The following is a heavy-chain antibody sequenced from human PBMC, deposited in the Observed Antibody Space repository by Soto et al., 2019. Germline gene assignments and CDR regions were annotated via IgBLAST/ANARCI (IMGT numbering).Heavy chain of an antibody. D-gene: IGHD6-19*01. J-gene: IGHJ4*02. Sequence: QVQLVESGGGLVKPGGSLRLSCAASGFSFSDYYMSWIRQAPGKGLEWVLYISSSGSTIYYADSVKGRFTISRDNAKTSLCLQMNSMRADDTAVYCCATYSSGWYYFDYWGQGTLVTVSS. CDR2: ISSSGSTI. CDR3: ATYSSGWYYFDY. CDR1: GFSFSDYY. V-gene: IGHV3-11*01.